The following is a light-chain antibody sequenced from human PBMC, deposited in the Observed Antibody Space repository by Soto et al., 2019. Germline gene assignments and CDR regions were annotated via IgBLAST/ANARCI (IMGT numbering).Light chain of an antibody. V-gene: IGKV3-20*01. CDR2: VAS. J-gene: IGKJ2*01. CDR1: QSVSSSY. CDR3: NQYGSCPYP. Sequence: EIVLTQSPGTLSLSPGERATLSCMASQSVSSSYLAWYQQTPGQTPRLLIYVASSRATVIPDRFSCSGSWTVFTLTISRLEPEVFAVYYCNQYGSCPYPFGPRPRLEI.